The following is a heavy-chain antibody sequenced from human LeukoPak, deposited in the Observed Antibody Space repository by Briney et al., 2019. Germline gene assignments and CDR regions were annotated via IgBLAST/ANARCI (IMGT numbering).Heavy chain of an antibody. J-gene: IGHJ4*02. CDR2: INSDGSST. CDR1: GFTFSSYW. CDR3: ARVGRGREILPDY. D-gene: IGHD1-26*01. Sequence: GALRLSCAASGFTFSSYWMHWVRQAPGKGLVWVSHINSDGSSTNYADSVKGRFTISRDNAKNTLYLHMNSLGAEDTAVYYCARVGRGREILPDYWGQGTLVTVSS. V-gene: IGHV3-74*01.